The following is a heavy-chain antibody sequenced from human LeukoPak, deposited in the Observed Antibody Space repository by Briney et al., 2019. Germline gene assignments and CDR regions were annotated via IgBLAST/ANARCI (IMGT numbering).Heavy chain of an antibody. Sequence: GGSLRLSCTASGFTFGDYAMSWVRQAPGKGLEWVAFITTKTYGESTEYAASVKGRFTISRDDSKSIAYLQMNSLEIEDTAVYYCGRRMTMAVVSAFDIWGQGTMVTVSS. CDR3: GRRMTMAVVSAFDI. CDR1: GFTFGDYA. D-gene: IGHD3-22*01. V-gene: IGHV3-49*04. J-gene: IGHJ3*02. CDR2: ITTKTYGEST.